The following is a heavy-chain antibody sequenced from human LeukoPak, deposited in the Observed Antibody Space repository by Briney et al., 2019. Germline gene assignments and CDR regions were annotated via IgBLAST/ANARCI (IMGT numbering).Heavy chain of an antibody. V-gene: IGHV4-4*07. CDR1: GGSINNYY. CDR3: ARGGYYAIFDY. CDR2: IYSSGSA. Sequence: SETLSLTCTVSGGSINNYYWSWIRQPAGEGLEWIGRIYSSGSASYNPSLKSRVTLSGDTSKYQLSLKLRYVTAADTAVYYCARGGYYAIFDYWGQGTLVTVSS. J-gene: IGHJ4*02. D-gene: IGHD3-3*01.